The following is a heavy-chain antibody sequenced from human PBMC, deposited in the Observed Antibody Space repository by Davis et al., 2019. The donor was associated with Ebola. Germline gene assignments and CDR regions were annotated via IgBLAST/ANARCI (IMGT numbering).Heavy chain of an antibody. Sequence: PGGSLRLSCTASGFTFSNYAMSWVRQAPGKGLEWVSALSDSGGSTYYADSVKGRFTISRDNSKNTLYLQMNSLRAEDTAVYYCARDSSSGSHGYYYYMDVWGKGTTVTVSS. CDR3: ARDSSSGSHGYYYYMDV. CDR2: LSDSGGST. CDR1: GFTFSNYA. V-gene: IGHV3-23*01. J-gene: IGHJ6*03. D-gene: IGHD3-3*01.